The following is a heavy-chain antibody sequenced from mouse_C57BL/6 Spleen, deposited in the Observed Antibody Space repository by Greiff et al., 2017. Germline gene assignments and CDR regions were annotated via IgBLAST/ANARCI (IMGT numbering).Heavy chain of an antibody. CDR2: ISSGSSTI. J-gene: IGHJ4*01. D-gene: IGHD2-5*01. Sequence: EVKLVESGGGLVKPGGSLKLSCAASGFTFSDYGMHWVRQAPEKGLEWVAYISSGSSTIYYADTVKGRFTISRDNAKNTLFLQMTSLRSEDTAMYYCARCYSNYVGYAMDYWGQGTSVTVSS. V-gene: IGHV5-17*01. CDR3: ARCYSNYVGYAMDY. CDR1: GFTFSDYG.